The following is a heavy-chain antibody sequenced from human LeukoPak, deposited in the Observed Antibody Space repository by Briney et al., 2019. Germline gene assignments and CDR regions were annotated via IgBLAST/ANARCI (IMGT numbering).Heavy chain of an antibody. Sequence: GGSLRLSCAASGFTFSSYGMHWVRQAPGKGLEWVAVISYDGSNKYYADSVKGRFTISRDNSKNTLYLQMNSLRAEDTAVYYCARARKGPDAFDIWGQGTMVTVSS. CDR1: GFTFSSYG. CDR2: ISYDGSNK. V-gene: IGHV3-30*03. J-gene: IGHJ3*02. CDR3: ARARKGPDAFDI.